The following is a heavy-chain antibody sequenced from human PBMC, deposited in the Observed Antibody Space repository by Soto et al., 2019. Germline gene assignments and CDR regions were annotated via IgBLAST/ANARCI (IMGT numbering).Heavy chain of an antibody. D-gene: IGHD6-6*01. CDR3: ARAKGIADRPIKWFDP. CDR1: GGSFSGYY. CDR2: INHSGST. J-gene: IGHJ5*02. Sequence: SETLSLTCAVYGGSFSGYYWSWIRQPPGKGLEWIGEINHSGSTNYNPSLKSRVTISVDTSKNQFSLKLSSVTAADTAVYYCARAKGIADRPIKWFDPWGQGTLVTVSS. V-gene: IGHV4-34*01.